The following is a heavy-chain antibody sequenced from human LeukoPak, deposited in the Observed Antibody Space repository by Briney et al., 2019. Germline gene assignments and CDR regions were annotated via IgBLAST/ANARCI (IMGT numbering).Heavy chain of an antibody. CDR3: ASLPLINSVYHYYYYYMDV. CDR2: ISSSGSTI. D-gene: IGHD4-23*01. J-gene: IGHJ6*03. V-gene: IGHV3-48*03. Sequence: PGGSLRLSCAASGFTFSSYEMNWVRQAPGKGLEWVSYISSSGSTIYYADSVKGRFTISRDNAKNSLYLQMNSLRAEDTAVYYCASLPLINSVYHYYYYYMDVWGKGTTVTISS. CDR1: GFTFSSYE.